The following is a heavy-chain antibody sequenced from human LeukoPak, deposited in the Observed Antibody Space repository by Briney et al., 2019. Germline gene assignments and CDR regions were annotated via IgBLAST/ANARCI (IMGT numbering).Heavy chain of an antibody. D-gene: IGHD2-15*01. J-gene: IGHJ4*02. CDR1: GFTFSSHG. CDR2: ISNNGGYT. CDR3: AKQLGYCSDGSCYFPY. Sequence: GGSLRLSCAASGFTFSSHGMSWVRQAPGKGLEWVSAISNNGGYTYYADSVQGRFTISRDNSKSTLCLQMNSLRAEDTAVYYCAKQLGYCSDGSCYFPYWGQGTLVTVSS. V-gene: IGHV3-23*01.